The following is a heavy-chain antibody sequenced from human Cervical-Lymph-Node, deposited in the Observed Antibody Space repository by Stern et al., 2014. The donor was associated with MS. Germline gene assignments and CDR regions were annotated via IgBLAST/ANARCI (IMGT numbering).Heavy chain of an antibody. D-gene: IGHD1-14*01. CDR2: IYRGDSDT. CDR1: GFKFSIYW. J-gene: IGHJ4*02. V-gene: IGHV5-51*01. CDR3: ARQTTAWASDV. Sequence: VQLGQSGAELIRPGESLKISCKGSGFKFSIYWIAWVRQMPGKGLEWMGIIYRGDSDTRYSPSFQGQVTMSADKSTSTAYLQWSSLNASDTAMYFCARQTTAWASDVWGQGTLVTVSS.